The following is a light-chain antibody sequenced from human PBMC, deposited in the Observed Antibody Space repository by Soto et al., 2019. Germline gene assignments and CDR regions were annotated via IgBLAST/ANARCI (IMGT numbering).Light chain of an antibody. Sequence: DIQITHAPSARAASVVDRVTITCQASQDISNYLNWYQQKPGKAPKLLIYAASTLQSGVPSRFSGSGSGTEFTLTISSLQPEDFATYYCQKLNSYPLNCGGGTKGAIK. CDR1: QDISNY. V-gene: IGKV1-9*01. CDR2: AAS. CDR3: QKLNSYPLN. J-gene: IGKJ4*01.